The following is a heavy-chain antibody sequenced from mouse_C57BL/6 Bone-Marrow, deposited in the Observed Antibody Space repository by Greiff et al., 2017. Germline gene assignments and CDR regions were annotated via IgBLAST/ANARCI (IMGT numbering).Heavy chain of an antibody. J-gene: IGHJ4*01. V-gene: IGHV1-81*01. CDR2: IYPRSGNT. D-gene: IGHD1-1*01. CDR1: GYTFTSYG. CDR3: ALITTVVGPYAMDY. Sequence: QVQLQQSGAELARPGASVKLSCKASGYTFTSYGISWVKQRTGQGLEWIGEIYPRSGNTYYNETFKGKATLTADKSSSTAYVELRSLTSEDSAVYFCALITTVVGPYAMDYWGQGTSVTVSS.